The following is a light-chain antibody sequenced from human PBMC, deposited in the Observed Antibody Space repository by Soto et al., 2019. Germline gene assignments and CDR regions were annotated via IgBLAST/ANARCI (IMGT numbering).Light chain of an antibody. J-gene: IGLJ3*02. Sequence: QSVLTQPPSVSAAPGQKVTISCSGSNSNIGSNYVSWYQQLPGTAPKLLIYGSNKRPSGIPDRFSGSKSGTSATLGITGLETGDEADYYCGTWDSSLSVVMFGGGTQLTVL. CDR2: GSN. V-gene: IGLV1-51*01. CDR3: GTWDSSLSVVM. CDR1: NSNIGSNY.